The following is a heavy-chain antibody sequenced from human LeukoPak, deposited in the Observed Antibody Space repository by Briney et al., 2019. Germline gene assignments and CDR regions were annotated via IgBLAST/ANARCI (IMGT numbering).Heavy chain of an antibody. Sequence: GGSLRLSCAGSGFTFSNAWMSWVRQAPGKGLEWVGRVKSKTDGGTSDYAAPVKARFTISRDDSKNTLYLQMNSLKTEDTAVYYCTPGGGVLRDWGQGTMVTVSS. CDR2: VKSKTDGGTS. V-gene: IGHV3-15*01. J-gene: IGHJ3*01. CDR1: GFTFSNAW. CDR3: TPGGGVLRD. D-gene: IGHD3-10*01.